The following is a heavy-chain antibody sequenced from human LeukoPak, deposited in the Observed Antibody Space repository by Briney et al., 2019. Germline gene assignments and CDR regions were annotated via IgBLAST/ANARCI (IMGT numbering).Heavy chain of an antibody. Sequence: GGSLRLSCAASGFTVSSNYMSWVRQAPGKGLEWVSVIYSGGSTYYADSVKGRFTISRDNSKNTLYLQMNSLRAEDTAVYYCARANVWWLRVDYWGQGTLVTVSS. CDR2: IYSGGST. D-gene: IGHD5-12*01. CDR1: GFTVSSNY. CDR3: ARANVWWLRVDY. J-gene: IGHJ4*02. V-gene: IGHV3-66*01.